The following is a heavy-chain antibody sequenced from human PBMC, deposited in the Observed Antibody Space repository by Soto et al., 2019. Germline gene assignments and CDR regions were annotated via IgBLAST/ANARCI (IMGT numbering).Heavy chain of an antibody. D-gene: IGHD6-6*01. CDR1: GGSISSYY. CDR3: ATHRVRPYSSSATFDY. V-gene: IGHV4-59*01. J-gene: IGHJ4*02. CDR2: IYYSGST. Sequence: PSETLSLTCTVSGGSISSYYWSWIRQPPGEGLEWIGYIYYSGSTNYNPSLKSRVTISVDTSKNQFSLKLSSVTAADTAVYYCATHRVRPYSSSATFDYWGQGTLVTVSS.